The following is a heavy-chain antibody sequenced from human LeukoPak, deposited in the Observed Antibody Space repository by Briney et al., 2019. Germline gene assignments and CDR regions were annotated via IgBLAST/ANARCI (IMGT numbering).Heavy chain of an antibody. V-gene: IGHV1-24*01. CDR2: FDPKDGQS. J-gene: IGHJ4*02. CDR1: GYTRTQLS. Sequence: ASVKVSGKVSGYTRTQLSIHWVRQVPGKGLEWMGGFDPKDGQSIYAQRFQGRVTMTEDTATGTAYMALSSLRSEDTAKYYCATAKTYGGNYYVFDFWGQGTPVTVSS. CDR3: ATAKTYGGNYYVFDF. D-gene: IGHD1-26*01.